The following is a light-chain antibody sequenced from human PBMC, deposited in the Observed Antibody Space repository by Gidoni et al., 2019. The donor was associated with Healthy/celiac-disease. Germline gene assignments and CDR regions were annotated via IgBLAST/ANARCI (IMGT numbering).Light chain of an antibody. CDR3: QQSYSTPWT. CDR1: QSISSY. J-gene: IGKJ1*01. V-gene: IGKV1-39*01. CDR2: AAS. Sequence: DIQMTQPPSSLTASVGDRVTITCRASQSISSYLNWYQQKPWKAPKLLIYAASSLQSGVPSTFSGSGSGTDFTLTISRLQPEDFATYYCQQSYSTPWTFGQGTKVEIK.